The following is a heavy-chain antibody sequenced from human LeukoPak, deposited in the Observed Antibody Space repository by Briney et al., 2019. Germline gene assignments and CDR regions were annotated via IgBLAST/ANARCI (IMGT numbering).Heavy chain of an antibody. J-gene: IGHJ6*02. CDR2: ISGSGGST. D-gene: IGHD6-13*01. Sequence: GGSLRLSCAASGFTFSTYAMSWVRQAPAKGLEWVSAISGSGGSTYYADSVKGRFTISRDNSKNTLYLQMNSLRAEDTAVYYCAKGKAAAGRQYYYGMDVWGQGTTVTVSS. CDR3: AKGKAAAGRQYYYGMDV. CDR1: GFTFSTYA. V-gene: IGHV3-23*01.